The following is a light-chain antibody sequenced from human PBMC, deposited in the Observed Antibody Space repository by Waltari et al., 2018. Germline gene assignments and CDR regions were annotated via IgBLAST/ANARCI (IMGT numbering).Light chain of an antibody. V-gene: IGKV4-1*01. J-gene: IGKJ1*01. CDR2: WAS. CDR1: QSVLYSSNNKNY. CDR3: QQYYSTPWT. Sequence: DIVMTQSPDSLAVSLGERATINCKSSQSVLYSSNNKNYLAWYQPKPGQPPKLLIYWASNRESGVPDRISGSGSGTDFTLTISSLQAEDVAVYYCQQYYSTPWTFGQGTKVEIK.